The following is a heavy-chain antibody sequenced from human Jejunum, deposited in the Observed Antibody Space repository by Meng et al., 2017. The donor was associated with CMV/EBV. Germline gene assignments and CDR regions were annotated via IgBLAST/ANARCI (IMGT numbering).Heavy chain of an antibody. Sequence: GFGFTSYALSWFRQVPGKGLEWFSAISLTGRSTSYIDSVMGRFTISRDNVNNMMYLRMSSLRDEDTAVYFCARDKRILDTYYVMDVWGHGTTVTVSS. J-gene: IGHJ6*02. CDR1: GFGFTSYA. CDR3: ARDKRILDTYYVMDV. CDR2: ISLTGRST. D-gene: IGHD3-3*01. V-gene: IGHV3-23*01.